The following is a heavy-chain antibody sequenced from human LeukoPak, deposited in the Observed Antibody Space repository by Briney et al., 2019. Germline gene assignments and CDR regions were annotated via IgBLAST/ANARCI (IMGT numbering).Heavy chain of an antibody. J-gene: IGHJ2*01. CDR3: ARVERSRWCFDL. Sequence: SETLSLTCSVSGGSISSYYWSWIRQPPGKGLEWIGYIHYSGSTNSNPSLKSRDTISVDTSKNQFSLKLTSVTAADTAVYYCARVERSRWCFDLWGRGTLVTVSS. V-gene: IGHV4-59*01. CDR2: IHYSGST. D-gene: IGHD5-24*01. CDR1: GGSISSYY.